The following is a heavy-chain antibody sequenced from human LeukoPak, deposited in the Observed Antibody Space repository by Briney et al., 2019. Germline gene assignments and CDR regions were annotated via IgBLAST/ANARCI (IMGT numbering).Heavy chain of an antibody. CDR1: GFTFDDYA. CDR3: AKGHGSGSVIKNNWFDP. CDR2: ISWNSGSI. J-gene: IGHJ5*02. V-gene: IGHV3-9*01. D-gene: IGHD3-10*01. Sequence: GGSPRLSCAASGFTFDDYAMHWVRQAPGKGLEWASGISWNSGSIGYADSVKGRFTISRDNAKNSLYLQMNSLRAEDTALYYCAKGHGSGSVIKNNWFDPWGQGTLVTVSS.